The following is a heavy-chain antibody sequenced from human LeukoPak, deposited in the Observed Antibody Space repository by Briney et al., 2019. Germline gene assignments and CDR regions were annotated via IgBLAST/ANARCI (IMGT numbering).Heavy chain of an antibody. CDR3: ARRPYSSSYQYFQH. J-gene: IGHJ1*01. CDR2: INHSGST. V-gene: IGHV4-34*01. CDR1: GGSFSGYY. D-gene: IGHD6-13*01. Sequence: SETLSLTCAVYGGSFSGYYWSWILQPPGKGLEWIGEINHSGSTNDNPSLKSRVTISVDTSKNQFSLKLSSVAAADTAVYYCARRPYSSSYQYFQHWGQGTLVTVSS.